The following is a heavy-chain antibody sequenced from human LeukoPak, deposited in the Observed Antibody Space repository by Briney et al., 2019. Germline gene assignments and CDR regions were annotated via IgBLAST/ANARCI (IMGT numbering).Heavy chain of an antibody. Sequence: ASVKVSCKASGYTFTSYGISWVRQAPGQGLEWMGWISAYNGNTNYAQKLQGRVTMTTDTSTSTAYMELRSLRSDDTAVYYCAKGVISDYGFSSWFDPWGQGTLVTVSS. V-gene: IGHV1-18*01. D-gene: IGHD3-3*01. CDR1: GYTFTSYG. J-gene: IGHJ5*02. CDR2: ISAYNGNT. CDR3: AKGVISDYGFSSWFDP.